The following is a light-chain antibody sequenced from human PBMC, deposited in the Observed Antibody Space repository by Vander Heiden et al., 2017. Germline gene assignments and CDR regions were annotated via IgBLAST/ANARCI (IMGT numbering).Light chain of an antibody. CDR2: YKSDSDK. CDR1: SGSNVGTYR. V-gene: IGLV5-45*03. Sequence: QAVLTQPSSLSASPGASASLTCTLRSGSNVGTYRIYWYQQKPGSPPQYLLRYKSDSDKQQGSGVPSRFSGSKDASANAGILLISGLQSEDEADYCCRICHSSAAVFGGCTQLTVL. CDR3: RICHSSAAV. J-gene: IGLJ7*01.